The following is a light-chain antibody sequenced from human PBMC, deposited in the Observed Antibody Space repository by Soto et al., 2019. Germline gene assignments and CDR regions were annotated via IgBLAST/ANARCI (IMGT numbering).Light chain of an antibody. V-gene: IGKV1-5*01. CDR1: QSISSW. CDR2: EAS. Sequence: DIQMTQSPSTLSASVGDRVTITCRASQSISSWLAWYQQKPGKAPEVLICEASSLQSGVPSRFSGSGSGTEFTLTISSLQPDDFAIYYCQHYDSYPLTFGGGTKVDIK. J-gene: IGKJ4*01. CDR3: QHYDSYPLT.